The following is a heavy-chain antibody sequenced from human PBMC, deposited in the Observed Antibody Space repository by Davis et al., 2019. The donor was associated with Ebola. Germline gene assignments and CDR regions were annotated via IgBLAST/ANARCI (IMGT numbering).Heavy chain of an antibody. D-gene: IGHD6-13*01. J-gene: IGHJ6*02. Sequence: AASVKVSCKASGYTFTDYYIHWVRQAPGQGLEWMGRINPTGGSTGYAQRFQGRVTVTRDKSTTTVYMELRSLRSEDTAVYFCTSVFGATAGGLLGYYGMDVWGQGTTVTVFS. CDR2: INPTGGST. V-gene: IGHV1-46*03. CDR3: TSVFGATAGGLLGYYGMDV. CDR1: GYTFTDYY.